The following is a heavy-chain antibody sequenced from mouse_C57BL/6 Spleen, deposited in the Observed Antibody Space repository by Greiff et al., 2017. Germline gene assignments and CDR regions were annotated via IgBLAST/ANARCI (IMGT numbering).Heavy chain of an antibody. CDR2: IDPNSGGT. J-gene: IGHJ1*03. V-gene: IGHV1-72*01. CDR3: ASSISTTVPSDWYFEV. D-gene: IGHD1-1*01. Sequence: QVQLQQPGAELVKPGASVKLSCKASGYTFTSYWMHWVKQRPGRGLEWIGRIDPNSGGTKYNEKFKSKATLTVDKPSSTAYMQLSSLTSEDSAVYYCASSISTTVPSDWYFEVWGTGTTVTVSS. CDR1: GYTFTSYW.